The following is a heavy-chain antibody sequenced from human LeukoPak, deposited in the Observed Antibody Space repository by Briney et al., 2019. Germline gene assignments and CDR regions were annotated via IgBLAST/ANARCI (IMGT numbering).Heavy chain of an antibody. V-gene: IGHV3-30*18. J-gene: IGHJ4*02. CDR1: GFTFSSYG. CDR3: AKSRASKSTTRGVFDY. D-gene: IGHD3-10*01. Sequence: GGSLRLSCAASGFTFSSYGMHWVRQAPGKGLEWVAVISYDGSNKYYADSVKGRFTISRDNSKNTLYLQMNSLRAEDTAVYYCAKSRASKSTTRGVFDYWGQGTLVTVSS. CDR2: ISYDGSNK.